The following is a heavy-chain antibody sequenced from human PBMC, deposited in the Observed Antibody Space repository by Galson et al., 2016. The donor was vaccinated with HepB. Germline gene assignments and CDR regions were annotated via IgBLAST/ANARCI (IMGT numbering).Heavy chain of an antibody. CDR1: GYTFTSFY. V-gene: IGHV1-46*01. D-gene: IGHD3-3*01. J-gene: IGHJ4*02. CDR3: ARDLFGVIVNGCFEY. Sequence: SVKVSCKASGYTFTSFYIHWVRQAPGQGPEWMGVINPSGGSTTYAQKFQGRVTMTRDTSTGTVYMELSGLRSEDTAVYYCARDLFGVIVNGCFEYWGQGTLVTVSP. CDR2: INPSGGST.